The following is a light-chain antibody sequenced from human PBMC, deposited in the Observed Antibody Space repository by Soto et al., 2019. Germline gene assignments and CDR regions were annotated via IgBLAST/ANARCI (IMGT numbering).Light chain of an antibody. CDR2: SDN. Sequence: QSVLTQPPSASGTPGQRVTISCSGGNSNLGNNPVNWYLHLPGTAPQLLMYSDNTHRSGVPDRLSCSKSATTASPAIIGRQSEDEADYFCSAWDESTFTPVFGGGTKVTVL. J-gene: IGLJ2*01. CDR3: SAWDESTFTPV. V-gene: IGLV1-44*01. CDR1: NSNLGNNP.